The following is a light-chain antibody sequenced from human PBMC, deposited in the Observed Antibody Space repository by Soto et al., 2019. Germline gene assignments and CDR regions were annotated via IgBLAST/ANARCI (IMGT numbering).Light chain of an antibody. J-gene: IGKJ1*01. V-gene: IGKV1-39*01. CDR2: AAS. CDR1: QSIASY. Sequence: DIQMTQSPSSLSASVGDRVTITCRASQSIASYLNWYQQKPGKAPKFLIYAASSLQSGVPSRFSGSGSGTDFTLTISRLQPEDFATYYCQQSYSTPRTFGQGTKVEIK. CDR3: QQSYSTPRT.